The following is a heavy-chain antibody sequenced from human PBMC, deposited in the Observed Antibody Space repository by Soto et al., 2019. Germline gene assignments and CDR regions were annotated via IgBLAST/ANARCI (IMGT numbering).Heavy chain of an antibody. J-gene: IGHJ4*02. CDR2: IKQDGSEK. CDR3: ARGGQAAPAANDFDY. CDR1: GFTFSSYW. V-gene: IGHV3-7*01. Sequence: GGSLRLSCAASGFTFSSYWMSWVRQAPGKGLEWVANIKQDGSEKYYVDSVKGRFTISRDNAKNSLYLQMNSLRAEDTAVYYCARGGQAAPAANDFDYWGQGTLVSVSS. D-gene: IGHD2-2*01.